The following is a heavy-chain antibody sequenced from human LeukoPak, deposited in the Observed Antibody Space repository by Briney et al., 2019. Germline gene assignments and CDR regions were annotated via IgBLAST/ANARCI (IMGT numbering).Heavy chain of an antibody. V-gene: IGHV4-39*07. CDR2: IYYSGST. CDR3: ARDDIVVVPAAIEANDY. Sequence: PSETLSLTCTVSGGSISSSSYYWGWIRQPPGKGLEWIGSIYYSGSTYYNPSLKSRVTISVDTSKNQFSLKLSSVTAADTAVYYCARDDIVVVPAAIEANDYWGQGTLVTVSS. D-gene: IGHD2-2*01. CDR1: GGSISSSSYY. J-gene: IGHJ4*02.